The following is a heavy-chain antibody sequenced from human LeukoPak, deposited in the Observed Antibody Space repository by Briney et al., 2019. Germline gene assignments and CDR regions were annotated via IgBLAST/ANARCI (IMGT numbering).Heavy chain of an antibody. J-gene: IGHJ4*02. D-gene: IGHD6-19*01. CDR3: ARTGRTYSSGWFTY. CDR2: IYHSGST. CDR1: GGSISSSNW. V-gene: IGHV4-4*02. Sequence: MASETLSLTCAVSGGSISSSNWWSWVRQPPGKGLEWIGEIYHSGSTNYNPSLKSRVTISVDTSKNQFSLKLSSVTAADTAVYYCARTGRTYSSGWFTYWGQGTLVTVSS.